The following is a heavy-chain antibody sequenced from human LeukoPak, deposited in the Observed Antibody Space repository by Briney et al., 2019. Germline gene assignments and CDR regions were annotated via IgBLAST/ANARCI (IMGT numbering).Heavy chain of an antibody. CDR3: ATLASRRWFDP. CDR2: INHSGST. J-gene: IGHJ5*02. V-gene: IGHV4-34*01. D-gene: IGHD2/OR15-2a*01. Sequence: SETLSLTCAVYGGSFSGYYWSWIRQPPGKGLEWIGEINHSGSTNYNPSLKSRVTISVDTSKNQFSLKLSSVTAADTAVYYCATLASRRWFDPWGQGTRVTVSS. CDR1: GGSFSGYY.